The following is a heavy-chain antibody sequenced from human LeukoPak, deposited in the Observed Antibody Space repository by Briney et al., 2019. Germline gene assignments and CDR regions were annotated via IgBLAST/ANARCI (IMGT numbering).Heavy chain of an antibody. CDR3: ARDHKYYDSSGEPDY. V-gene: IGHV3-21*01. CDR2: ISSSSSYI. J-gene: IGHJ4*02. Sequence: GGSLRLSCAASGFTFSSYSMNWVRQAPGKGLEWVSPISSSSSYIYYADSVKGRFTISRDNAKNSLYLQMNSLRAEDTAVYYCARDHKYYDSSGEPDYWGQGTLVTVSS. D-gene: IGHD3-22*01. CDR1: GFTFSSYS.